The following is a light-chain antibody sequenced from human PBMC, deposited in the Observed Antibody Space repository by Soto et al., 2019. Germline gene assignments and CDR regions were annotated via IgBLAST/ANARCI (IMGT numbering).Light chain of an antibody. V-gene: IGLV1-47*01. CDR1: AFNIGSNY. CDR2: RDD. Sequence: QSVLTQSPSASGTPGQRVTITCSGDAFNIGSNYVSWFQHLPGTAPKLLISRDDQRPAGVPDRFSGSKSGASASLAISGLRSGDEGDYYCATWDDRLNVVFGGGTKLTVL. J-gene: IGLJ2*01. CDR3: ATWDDRLNVV.